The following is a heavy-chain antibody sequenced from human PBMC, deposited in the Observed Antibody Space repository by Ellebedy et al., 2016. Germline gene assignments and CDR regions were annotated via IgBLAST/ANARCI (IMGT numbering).Heavy chain of an antibody. Sequence: SETLSLXCTVSGGSISSYYWSWIRQPPGKGLEWIGYIYYSGSTNYNPSLKSRVTISVDTSKNQFSLKLSSVTAADTAVYYCARVDGGRMDVWGKGTTVTVSS. J-gene: IGHJ6*04. CDR1: GGSISSYY. CDR3: ARVDGGRMDV. CDR2: IYYSGST. V-gene: IGHV4-59*13.